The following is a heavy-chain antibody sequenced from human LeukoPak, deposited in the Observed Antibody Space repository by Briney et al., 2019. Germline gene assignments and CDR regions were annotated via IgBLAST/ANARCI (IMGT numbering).Heavy chain of an antibody. Sequence: SETLSLTCTVSGGSISSYYWNWIRQPAGKGLEWIGRIHTSGSTNYNPSLKSRVTMSVDTSRNQFSLKLSSVTAADTAVYYCARTGLVRGVIYALDIWGQGTMVTVSS. CDR1: GGSISSYY. D-gene: IGHD3-10*01. J-gene: IGHJ3*02. V-gene: IGHV4-4*07. CDR2: IHTSGST. CDR3: ARTGLVRGVIYALDI.